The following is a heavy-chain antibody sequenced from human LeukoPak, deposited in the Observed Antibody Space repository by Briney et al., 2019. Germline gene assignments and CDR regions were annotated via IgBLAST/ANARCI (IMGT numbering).Heavy chain of an antibody. J-gene: IGHJ4*02. CDR2: IYYSGST. V-gene: IGHV4-59*12. CDR1: GGSISSYY. D-gene: IGHD6-13*01. Sequence: PSEALSLTCTVSGGSISSYYWSWIRQPPGKGLEWIGYIYYSGSTNYNPSLKRRVTISVDTSKNQFSLKLSSVTAADTAVYYCARDAAAADHYFDYWGQGTLVTVSS. CDR3: ARDAAAADHYFDY.